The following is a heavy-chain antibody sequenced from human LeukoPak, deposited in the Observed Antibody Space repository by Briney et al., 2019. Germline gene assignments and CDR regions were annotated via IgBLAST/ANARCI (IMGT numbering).Heavy chain of an antibody. Sequence: GGSLRLSCVASGITLSNAWMTWVRQAPGKGLEWVGRIESKIDGGRTDYAAAVKGRFTISRDDSKNILFLHMNGLNTEDTAVYYCTTVSPYGDYLYYFDFWGLGTLVTVSS. CDR2: IESKIDGGRT. CDR3: TTVSPYGDYLYYFDF. CDR1: GITLSNAW. J-gene: IGHJ4*02. V-gene: IGHV3-15*04. D-gene: IGHD4-17*01.